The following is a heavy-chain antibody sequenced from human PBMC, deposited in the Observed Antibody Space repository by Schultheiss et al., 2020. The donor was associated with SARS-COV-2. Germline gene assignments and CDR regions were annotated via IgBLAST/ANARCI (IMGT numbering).Heavy chain of an antibody. J-gene: IGHJ5*02. CDR2: ISYDGSNK. D-gene: IGHD6-19*01. CDR3: ASWLHRFDP. Sequence: GGSLRLSCAASGFTFSNAWMSWVRQAPGKGLEWVAVISYDGSNKYYADSVKGRFTISRDNSKNTLYLQMNSLRAEDTAVYYCASWLHRFDPWGQGTLVTVSS. V-gene: IGHV3-30-3*01. CDR1: GFTFSNAW.